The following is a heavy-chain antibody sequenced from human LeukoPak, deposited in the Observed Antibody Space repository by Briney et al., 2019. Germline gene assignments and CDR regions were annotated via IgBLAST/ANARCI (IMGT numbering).Heavy chain of an antibody. CDR2: IWYDGSNE. D-gene: IGHD3-10*01. CDR1: GFTFSNYG. Sequence: PGGSLRLSCVGSGFTFSNYGMHWVRQAPGKGLEWLAVIWYDGSNEYYADSVKGRFTISRDNSKNTLYLQMHSLRADDTAVYYCMFRGDAEWLLGDFWGQGTLVTVSS. J-gene: IGHJ4*02. V-gene: IGHV3-33*01. CDR3: MFRGDAEWLLGDF.